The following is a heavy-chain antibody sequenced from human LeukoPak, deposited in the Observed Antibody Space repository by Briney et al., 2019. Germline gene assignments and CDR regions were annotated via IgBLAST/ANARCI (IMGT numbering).Heavy chain of an antibody. Sequence: PSETLSLTCAVYGGSFSGYYWSWIRQPPGKGLEWIGEINHSGSTNYNPSLKSRVTISVDTSKNQFSLKLSSVTAADTAVYYCARGGEDIVVVPAAMFLGYWGQGTLVTVSS. V-gene: IGHV4-34*01. CDR3: ARGGEDIVVVPAAMFLGY. J-gene: IGHJ4*02. CDR1: GGSFSGYY. D-gene: IGHD2-2*01. CDR2: INHSGST.